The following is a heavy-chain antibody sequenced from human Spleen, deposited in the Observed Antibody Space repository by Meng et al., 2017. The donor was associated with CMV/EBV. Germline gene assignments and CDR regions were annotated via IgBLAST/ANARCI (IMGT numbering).Heavy chain of an antibody. J-gene: IGHJ4*02. CDR3: ARGRTGSFGVVIPYYFDY. CDR1: GFTFSDFY. V-gene: IGHV3-11*01. D-gene: IGHD3-3*01. Sequence: GSLRLSCAASGFTFSDFYMSWIRQAPGKGLEWVSYITSSGRTIHYADSVKGRFTVSRDNAKNSLYLQMNSLRAEDTAVYYCARGRTGSFGVVIPYYFDYWGQGTLVTVSS. CDR2: ITSSGRTI.